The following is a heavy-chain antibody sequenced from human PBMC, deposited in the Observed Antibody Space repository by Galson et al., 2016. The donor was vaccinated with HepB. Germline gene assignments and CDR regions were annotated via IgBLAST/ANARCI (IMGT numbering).Heavy chain of an antibody. J-gene: IGHJ4*02. D-gene: IGHD3-10*01. Sequence: LRLSCAASGFTLSSYWMSWVRQAPGKGLEWVANIKQDGSEEYYVDSVKGRLTISRDNAKNSLYLQMNSLRAEDTAVYYCARRRGSGSHDYWGQGTLVTVSS. CDR1: GFTLSSYW. CDR3: ARRRGSGSHDY. V-gene: IGHV3-7*05. CDR2: IKQDGSEE.